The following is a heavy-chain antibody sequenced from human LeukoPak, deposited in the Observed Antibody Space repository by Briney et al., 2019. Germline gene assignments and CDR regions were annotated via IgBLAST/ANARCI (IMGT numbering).Heavy chain of an antibody. V-gene: IGHV4-34*01. J-gene: IGHJ4*02. Sequence: SETLSLTCAVSGGPFSGYYWTWIRQSPEKGLEWIGEINHRGSANYNASIRSRVTVSVDTSRNQFSLTMSSVTVADTAVYYCARGCVAATGLDCAEFDHWGQGALVTVSS. CDR3: ARGCVAATGLDCAEFDH. D-gene: IGHD6-13*01. CDR1: GGPFSGYY. CDR2: INHRGSA.